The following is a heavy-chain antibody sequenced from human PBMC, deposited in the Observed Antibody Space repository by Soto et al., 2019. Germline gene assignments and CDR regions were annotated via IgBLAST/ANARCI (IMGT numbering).Heavy chain of an antibody. Sequence: GSLRLSCAASGFSFSCYNMNLVRQAPGKGLEWVSSISGDSNYIYYADSVQGRFTISRDNAKNSVYLQMNSLRAEDTAVYYCARVVYFDRSAYGLWGQGTMVTVSS. CDR3: ARVVYFDRSAYGL. V-gene: IGHV3-21*01. J-gene: IGHJ3*01. CDR1: GFSFSCYN. CDR2: ISGDSNYI. D-gene: IGHD3-22*01.